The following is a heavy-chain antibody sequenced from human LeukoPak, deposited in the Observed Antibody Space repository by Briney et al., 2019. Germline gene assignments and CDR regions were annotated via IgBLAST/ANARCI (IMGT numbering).Heavy chain of an antibody. Sequence: TGGSLRLSCAASGFTFSSYAMHWVRQAPGKGLEWVAVISYDGSNKYYADSVKGRFTISRDNSKNTLYLQMNSLRLEDTAVYYCARTYDFWSGYYGAFDIWGQGTMVTVSS. CDR3: ARTYDFWSGYYGAFDI. D-gene: IGHD3-3*01. V-gene: IGHV3-30-3*01. CDR1: GFTFSSYA. CDR2: ISYDGSNK. J-gene: IGHJ3*02.